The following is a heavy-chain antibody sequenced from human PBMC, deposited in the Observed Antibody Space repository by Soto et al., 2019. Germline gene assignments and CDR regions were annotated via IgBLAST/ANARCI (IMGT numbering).Heavy chain of an antibody. J-gene: IGHJ5*02. D-gene: IGHD5-12*01. Sequence: SEPQCLTCSVVGEYISSYDGRWIRQPPGKGLEWIGYIYYSGSTNYNPSFKSRVTISVDTPKNQFSLKLTSVTAADTAVYYCARGVATIGPWGQGTLVTVSS. CDR2: IYYSGST. V-gene: IGHV4-59*01. CDR3: ARGVATIGP. CDR1: GEYISSYD.